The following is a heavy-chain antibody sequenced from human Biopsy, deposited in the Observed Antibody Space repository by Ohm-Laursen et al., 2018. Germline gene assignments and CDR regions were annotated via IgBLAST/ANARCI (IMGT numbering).Heavy chain of an antibody. CDR3: ARDRDRRGWFDP. Sequence: SHTLSLTSTVSGGPLSSYSWSWIRQPAGQGLEWIGQIYTSGITNYNPSLKSRITMPVDTSKNKFPLRVSSGTAADTAVYYCARDRDRRGWFDPWGQGTLVTVSS. V-gene: IGHV4-4*07. J-gene: IGHJ5*02. D-gene: IGHD1-14*01. CDR1: GGPLSSYS. CDR2: IYTSGIT.